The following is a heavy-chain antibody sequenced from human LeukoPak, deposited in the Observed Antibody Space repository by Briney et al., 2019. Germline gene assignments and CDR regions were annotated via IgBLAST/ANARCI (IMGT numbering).Heavy chain of an antibody. CDR3: EKMKGHPLQKYYMDV. Sequence: AGGSLRLSCAVSGFTVSGFAMSWVRRTPGKWLGLGVDITGSVDNTLHPASVKGRFTNSRDKYKNTLYLEMNSLRAEDTDIYYCEKMKGHPLQKYYMDVWGQGTTVTVSS. D-gene: IGHD2/OR15-2a*01. CDR2: ITGSVDNT. V-gene: IGHV3-23*01. J-gene: IGHJ6*01. CDR1: GFTVSGFA.